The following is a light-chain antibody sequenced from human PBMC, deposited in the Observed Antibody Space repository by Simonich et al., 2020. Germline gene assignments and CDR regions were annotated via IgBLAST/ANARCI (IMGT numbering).Light chain of an antibody. CDR1: SCDVGGYNY. Sequence: QSALTQPRSVSGSPGQSVTISCTGTSCDVGGYNYVSWYQQHPGKAPKHMIYDVIKRPSGVPDRFSGSKSGNTASLTISGLQAEDEADYYCCSYAGSSTLVFGGGTKLTVL. CDR3: CSYAGSSTLV. V-gene: IGLV2-11*01. CDR2: DVI. J-gene: IGLJ2*01.